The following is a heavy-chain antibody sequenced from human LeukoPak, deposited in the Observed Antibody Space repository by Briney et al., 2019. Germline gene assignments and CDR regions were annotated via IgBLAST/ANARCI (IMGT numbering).Heavy chain of an antibody. D-gene: IGHD4-17*01. CDR3: ARPYGDYSGGFDP. V-gene: IGHV4-39*01. CDR2: IYYSGST. CDR1: GGSISSSFYY. Sequence: SETLSLTCTVSGGSISSSFYYWGWIRQPPSKGLEWIGSIYYSGSTYYNPSLKSRVTISVDTSKNQFSLKLTSVTAADTAVYYCARPYGDYSGGFDPWGQGTLVTVSS. J-gene: IGHJ5*02.